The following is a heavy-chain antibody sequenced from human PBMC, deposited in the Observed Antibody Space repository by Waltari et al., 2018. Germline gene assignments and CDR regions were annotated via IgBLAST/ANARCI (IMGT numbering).Heavy chain of an antibody. D-gene: IGHD2-2*01. CDR2: IFYSEST. CDR3: ARSVPAARGGDFYFDY. V-gene: IGHV4-59*01. CDR1: GDSISSYY. J-gene: IGHJ4*02. Sequence: QVHLQESGPGLVKPSETLSLTCTVSGDSISSYYWSWVRQPPGKGLEWIGYIFYSESTNFNPSLKSRVAISVDTSKNQFSLKLTSVAAADTAVYYCARSVPAARGGDFYFDYWGQGTLVTVSS.